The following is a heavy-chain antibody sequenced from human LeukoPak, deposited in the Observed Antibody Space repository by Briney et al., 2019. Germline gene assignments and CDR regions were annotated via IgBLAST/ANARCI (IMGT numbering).Heavy chain of an antibody. CDR3: AKRIVGAPYAFDI. Sequence: GGSLRLSCAASGFTFSSYVMSWVRQAPGKGLEWVSGISGSGGNTFYVGSVKGRFSISGDNSKSTLYLQMNSLRDEDTAKYYCAKRIVGAPYAFDIWGQGTMVTVSS. J-gene: IGHJ3*02. V-gene: IGHV3-23*01. CDR2: ISGSGGNT. D-gene: IGHD1-26*01. CDR1: GFTFSSYV.